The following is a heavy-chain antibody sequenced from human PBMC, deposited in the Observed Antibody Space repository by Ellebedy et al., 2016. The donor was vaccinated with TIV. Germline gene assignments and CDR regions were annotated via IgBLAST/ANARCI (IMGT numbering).Heavy chain of an antibody. J-gene: IGHJ4*02. CDR2: ISATGSST. CDR1: AFSGYG. V-gene: IGHV3-23*01. Sequence: GGSLRLXCAASAFSGYGMSWVRQAPGKGLQWVSGISATGSSTYYADSVRGRFTISRDNSKSTLYLQMNSLRAEDTALYYCAKDTMVRGVLYYFDYWGQGTLVTVSS. CDR3: AKDTMVRGVLYYFDY. D-gene: IGHD3-10*01.